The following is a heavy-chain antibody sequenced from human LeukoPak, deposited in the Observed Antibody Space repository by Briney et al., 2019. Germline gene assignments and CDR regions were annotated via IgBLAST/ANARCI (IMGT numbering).Heavy chain of an antibody. V-gene: IGHV3-48*01. D-gene: IGHD6-13*01. CDR2: ISSSSSTI. J-gene: IGHJ4*02. CDR3: ARSLRIAAAGY. CDR1: GFTFSSYS. Sequence: PGGSLRLSCAASGFTFSSYSMNWVRQAPGKGLEWVSSISSSSSTIYYADSVKGRFTISRDNAKNSLYLQMNSLRAEDTAVYYCARSLRIAAAGYWGQGTLVTVSS.